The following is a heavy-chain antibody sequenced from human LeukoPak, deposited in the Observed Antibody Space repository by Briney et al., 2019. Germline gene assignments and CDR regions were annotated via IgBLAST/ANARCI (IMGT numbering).Heavy chain of an antibody. D-gene: IGHD5-18*01. CDR1: GFTFSSYD. Sequence: PGGSLRLSCAASGFTFSSYDMHWVRQAPGRGLEWVAFISYDGSNKYYADSVKGRFTISRDNSKNTLYLQMNSLTAEDTAVYYCAAMVYWGQGTLVTVSS. CDR2: ISYDGSNK. CDR3: AAMVY. V-gene: IGHV3-30*03. J-gene: IGHJ4*02.